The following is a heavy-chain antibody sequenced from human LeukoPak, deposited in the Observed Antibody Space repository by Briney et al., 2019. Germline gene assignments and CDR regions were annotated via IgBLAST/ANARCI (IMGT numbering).Heavy chain of an antibody. V-gene: IGHV3-7*01. CDR2: IKEDGSKK. D-gene: IGHD3-10*01. J-gene: IGHJ4*02. CDR3: ARAEYYYGSGSYYFDY. Sequence: PGGSLRLSCAASGFTFSRYWMSWVRQAPGKGLEWVANIKEDGSKKNYVDSVKGRFTISRDNAENSVYLQMNSLRAEDTAVYYCARAEYYYGSGSYYFDYWGQGTLVTVSS. CDR1: GFTFSRYW.